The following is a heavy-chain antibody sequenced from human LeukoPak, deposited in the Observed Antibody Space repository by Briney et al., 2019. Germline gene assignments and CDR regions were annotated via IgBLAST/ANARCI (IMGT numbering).Heavy chain of an antibody. Sequence: GGSLRLSCAASGFTFSTYVVNWVRQAPGKGLEWVSTITGSGGSTYYADSVKGRFTISRDNSKNTLYLQMSSLRVEDTAVYYXXXXXXXXXXXXGXYWGYYFDSWGQGILVTVST. D-gene: IGHD3-22*01. CDR2: ITGSGGST. CDR1: GFTFSTYV. J-gene: IGHJ4*02. V-gene: IGHV3-23*01. CDR3: XXXXXXXXXXXGXYWGYYFDS.